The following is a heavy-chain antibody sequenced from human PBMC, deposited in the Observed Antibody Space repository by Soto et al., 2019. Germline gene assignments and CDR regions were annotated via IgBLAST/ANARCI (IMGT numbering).Heavy chain of an antibody. Sequence: EVQLVESGGGLVKPGGSLRLSCAASGFTFSPYSMNWVRQAPGKGLEWVSSISSSTTYIYYADSVKGRFTISRDNAKKSLYLQMNSLRAEDTAVYYCARDGGDRYSGSPSRYYYYGWDVWGQGTTVTVSS. D-gene: IGHD1-26*01. CDR2: ISSSTTYI. V-gene: IGHV3-21*01. CDR3: ARDGGDRYSGSPSRYYYYGWDV. CDR1: GFTFSPYS. J-gene: IGHJ6*02.